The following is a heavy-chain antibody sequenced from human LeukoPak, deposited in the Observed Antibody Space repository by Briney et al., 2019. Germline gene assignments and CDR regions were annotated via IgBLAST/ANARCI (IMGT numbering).Heavy chain of an antibody. J-gene: IGHJ4*02. D-gene: IGHD5-18*01. CDR3: ARGNRYSYGSINY. V-gene: IGHV4-34*01. CDR2: INHSGST. Sequence: SETLSLTCAVYGGSFSGYYWRWIRQPPGKGLEWIGEINHSGSTNYNPSLKSRVPISVDTSKNQFSLKLSSVTAADTAVYYCARGNRYSYGSINYWGQGTLDTVSS. CDR1: GGSFSGYY.